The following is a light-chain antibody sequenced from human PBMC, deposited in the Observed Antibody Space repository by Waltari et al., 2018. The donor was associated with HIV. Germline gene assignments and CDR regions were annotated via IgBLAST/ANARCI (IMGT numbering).Light chain of an antibody. V-gene: IGLV2-8*01. CDR2: EVT. CDR1: SNDVGAYDY. Sequence: QSALTQPPSASGSPGQSVTISCTGTSNDVGAYDYVSWYQQYPGRAPKLLIYEVTKRPSGVPNRFSGSKSGNTASLTVSGLQAEDDGHYYCTSYVDSYCVFFGGGTKLTVL. J-gene: IGLJ2*01. CDR3: TSYVDSYCVF.